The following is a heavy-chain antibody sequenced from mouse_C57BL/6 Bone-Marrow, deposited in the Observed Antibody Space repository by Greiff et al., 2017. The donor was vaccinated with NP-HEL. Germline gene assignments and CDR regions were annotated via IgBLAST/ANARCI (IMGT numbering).Heavy chain of an antibody. CDR3: ATWYERSSYVVFMDY. D-gene: IGHD1-1*01. CDR1: GYTFTSYW. J-gene: IGHJ4*01. V-gene: IGHV1-52*01. Sequence: QVHLQQPGAELVRPGSSVKLSCKASGYTFTSYWMHWVKQRPIQGLEWIGNIDPSDSETHYNQKFKDKATLTVDKSSSTAYMQLSSLTSEESAVYDSATWYERSSYVVFMDYWGQGTSVTVSS. CDR2: IDPSDSET.